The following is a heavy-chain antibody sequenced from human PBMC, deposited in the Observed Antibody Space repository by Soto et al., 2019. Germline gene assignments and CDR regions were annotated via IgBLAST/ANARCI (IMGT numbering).Heavy chain of an antibody. Sequence: SETLSLTCTVSGGSISSYYWSWIRQPPGKGLEWIGYISDSGSTNYNPSLKSRVTISVDTSKNQFSLTLSSVTAADTAVYYCARGGGYSGYDYELDYWGQGTLVTVSS. CDR2: ISDSGST. CDR1: GGSISSYY. V-gene: IGHV4-59*01. J-gene: IGHJ4*02. D-gene: IGHD5-12*01. CDR3: ARGGGYSGYDYELDY.